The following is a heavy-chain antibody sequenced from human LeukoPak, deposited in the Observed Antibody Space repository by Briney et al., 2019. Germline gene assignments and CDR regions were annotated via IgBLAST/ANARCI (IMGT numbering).Heavy chain of an antibody. Sequence: SVKVSCKASGGTFSSYAISWVRQAPGQGLEWMGGIIPIFGTANYAQKFQGRVTITADESTSTAYMELSSLRSEDTAVYYCARDHGYYYDSSGYPKFHYWGQGTLVTVSS. CDR2: IIPIFGTA. CDR3: ARDHGYYYDSSGYPKFHY. CDR1: GGTFSSYA. V-gene: IGHV1-69*13. J-gene: IGHJ4*02. D-gene: IGHD3-22*01.